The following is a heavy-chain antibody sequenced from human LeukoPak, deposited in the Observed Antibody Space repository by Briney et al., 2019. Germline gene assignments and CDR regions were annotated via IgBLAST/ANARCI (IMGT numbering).Heavy chain of an antibody. CDR2: IWYDGSNK. CDR3: ALLYCSGGSCDSSLEHYYYGMDV. V-gene: IGHV3-33*01. Sequence: GGSLRLSCAASGFTFSSYGMHRVRQAPGKGLEWVAVIWYDGSNKYYADSVKGRFTISRDNSKNTLYLQMNSLRAEDTAVYYCALLYCSGGSCDSSLEHYYYGMDVWGQGTTVTVSS. CDR1: GFTFSSYG. D-gene: IGHD2-15*01. J-gene: IGHJ6*02.